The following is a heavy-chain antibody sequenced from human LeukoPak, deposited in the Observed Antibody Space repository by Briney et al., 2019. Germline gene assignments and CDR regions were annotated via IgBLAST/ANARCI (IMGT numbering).Heavy chain of an antibody. J-gene: IGHJ5*02. V-gene: IGHV4-59*01. Sequence: PSETLSLTCTVSGDSITTYYWSWIRQPPGQGLEWIGHIYYSGSTNYNPSLKGRVTISVDTSKNQFSLKLTSVTAADTAVYYCARDGVKTVTGRWGWFDPWGQGTLVTVSS. CDR3: ARDGVKTVTGRWGWFDP. CDR2: IYYSGST. CDR1: GDSITTYY. D-gene: IGHD4-17*01.